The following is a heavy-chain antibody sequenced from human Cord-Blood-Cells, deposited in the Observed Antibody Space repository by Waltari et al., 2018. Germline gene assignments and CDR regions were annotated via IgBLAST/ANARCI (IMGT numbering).Heavy chain of an antibody. CDR2: ISYDGSNK. CDR3: ARTVYGDYFDY. Sequence: QVQLVESGGGVVQTGRSLRLSCAASGFTLRSYAMHWVRKAPGKGLEWVAVISYDGSNKYYADSVKGRFTISRDNSKNTLYLQMNSLRAEDTAVYYCARTVYGDYFDYWGQGTLVTVSS. V-gene: IGHV3-30-3*01. CDR1: GFTLRSYA. D-gene: IGHD4-17*01. J-gene: IGHJ4*02.